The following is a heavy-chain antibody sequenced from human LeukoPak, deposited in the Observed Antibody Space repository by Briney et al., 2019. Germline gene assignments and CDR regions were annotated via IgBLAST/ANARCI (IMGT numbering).Heavy chain of an antibody. V-gene: IGHV5-51*01. J-gene: IGHJ4*02. D-gene: IGHD4-23*01. CDR2: IYPGDSDT. CDR1: GYSFTSYW. Sequence: GESLKISCQGSGYSFTSYWIGWVRQPPGKGLEWMGIIYPGDSDTRYSPSFQGQVTISADKSITTAYLQWSSLKASDTAMYYCARLRLRWGPFDCWGQGTLVTVSS. CDR3: ARLRLRWGPFDC.